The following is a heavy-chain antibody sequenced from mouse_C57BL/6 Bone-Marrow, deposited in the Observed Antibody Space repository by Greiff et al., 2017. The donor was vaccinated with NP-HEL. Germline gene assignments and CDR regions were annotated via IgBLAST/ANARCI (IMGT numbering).Heavy chain of an antibody. J-gene: IGHJ1*03. CDR1: GYTFTGYW. CDR2: IFTGSGST. V-gene: IGHV1-9*01. Sequence: QVQLQQSGAELMKPGASVKLSCKATGYTFTGYWIEGVKQRPGHGIEWMGEIFTGSGSTNYNEKFKGKATFTADTSSNTAYMQLSSLTTEDSAIYYCARTGSSPYYWYFDVWGTGTTVTVSS. D-gene: IGHD1-1*01. CDR3: ARTGSSPYYWYFDV.